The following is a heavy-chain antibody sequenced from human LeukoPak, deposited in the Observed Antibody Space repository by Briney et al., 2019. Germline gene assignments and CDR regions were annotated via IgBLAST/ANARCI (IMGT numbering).Heavy chain of an antibody. V-gene: IGHV5-51*01. CDR2: IYPGDSDT. Sequence: GESLKISCQGSGYSFSSYWIGWVRQMPGKGLEWMGIIYPGDSDTRYSPSFQGQVTISADKSISTAYLQWSSLKASDTAMYYCARDHGTAMALFDYWGQGTLVTVSS. CDR3: ARDHGTAMALFDY. D-gene: IGHD5-18*01. CDR1: GYSFSSYW. J-gene: IGHJ4*02.